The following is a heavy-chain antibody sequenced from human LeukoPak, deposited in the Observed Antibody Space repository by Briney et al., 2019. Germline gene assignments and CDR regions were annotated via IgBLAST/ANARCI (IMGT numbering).Heavy chain of an antibody. D-gene: IGHD2-15*01. J-gene: IGHJ5*02. CDR3: ARKGTRRVVTKGSWFDP. Sequence: PSETLSLTCTVSGGSISSGGYYWSWIRQHPGTGLEWIGYIYYSGSTYYNPSLKSRVTISVDTSKNQFSLKLSSVTAADTAVYYCARKGTRRVVTKGSWFDPWGQGTLVTVSS. CDR1: GGSISSGGYY. V-gene: IGHV4-31*03. CDR2: IYYSGST.